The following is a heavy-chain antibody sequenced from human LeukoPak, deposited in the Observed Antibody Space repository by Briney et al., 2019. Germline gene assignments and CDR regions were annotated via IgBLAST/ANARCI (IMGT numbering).Heavy chain of an antibody. CDR2: IYYSGST. Sequence: SETLSLTCTVSGGSISSGPYYWNWIRQPPGKGLEWIGSIYYSGSTYYNPSLKSRVTISVDTSKNQFSLKLSSVTAADTAVYYCASGILTGYNNWFDPWGQGTLVTVSS. CDR1: GGSISSGPYY. J-gene: IGHJ5*02. D-gene: IGHD3-9*01. V-gene: IGHV4-39*07. CDR3: ASGILTGYNNWFDP.